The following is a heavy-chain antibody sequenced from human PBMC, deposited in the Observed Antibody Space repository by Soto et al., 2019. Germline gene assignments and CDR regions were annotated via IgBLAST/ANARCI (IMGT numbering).Heavy chain of an antibody. Sequence: GGSLRLSCAASGFTFSSYGMHWVRQAPGKGLEWVAVIWYDGSNKYYADSVKGRFTISRDNSKNTLYLQMNSLRAEDTAVYYCARGAIFGVVTPLDYYYGMDVWGQGTTVTVSS. CDR2: IWYDGSNK. CDR3: ARGAIFGVVTPLDYYYGMDV. CDR1: GFTFSSYG. D-gene: IGHD3-3*01. V-gene: IGHV3-33*01. J-gene: IGHJ6*02.